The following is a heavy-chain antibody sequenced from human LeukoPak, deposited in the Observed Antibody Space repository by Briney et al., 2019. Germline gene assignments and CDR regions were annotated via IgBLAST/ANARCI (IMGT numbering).Heavy chain of an antibody. CDR2: ISTSGDTI. V-gene: IGHV3-11*04. D-gene: IGHD6-19*01. J-gene: IGHJ4*02. Sequence: GGSLRLSCAASGFTFSDYYMTWVRQAPGKGLEWVSFISTSGDTISYADSVKGRFTISRDNPRNSLYLQMNSLKVEGTAVYYCTRRGVAGGYYFDYWGQGTLVTVSS. CDR1: GFTFSDYY. CDR3: TRRGVAGGYYFDY.